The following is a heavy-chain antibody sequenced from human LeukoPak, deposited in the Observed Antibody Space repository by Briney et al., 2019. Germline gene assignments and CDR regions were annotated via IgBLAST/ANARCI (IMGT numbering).Heavy chain of an antibody. CDR2: INPNSGGT. J-gene: IGHJ3*02. CDR3: ASFIVVVPAAIGDAFDI. CDR1: GYTFTGYY. Sequence: ASVKVSCKASGYTFTGYYMHWVRQAPGRGLEWMGWINPNSGGTNYAQKFQGRVTMTRDTSISTAYMELSRLRSDDTAVYYCASFIVVVPAAIGDAFDIWGQGTMVTVSS. D-gene: IGHD2-2*02. V-gene: IGHV1-2*02.